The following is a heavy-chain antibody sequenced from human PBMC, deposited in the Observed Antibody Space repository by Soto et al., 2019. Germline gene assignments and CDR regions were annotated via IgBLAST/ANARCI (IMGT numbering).Heavy chain of an antibody. CDR3: LVASAAY. J-gene: IGHJ4*02. D-gene: IGHD6-13*01. CDR2: ITSNGGST. V-gene: IGHV3-64D*06. Sequence: GSLRLSCSASGFTFSSYVMNWVRQAPGKGLEYVSGITSNGGSTFYADSVKGRFIISRDDSQNTVYLQMSSLTTADTAVYYCLVASAAYWGQGTQVTVSS. CDR1: GFTFSSYV.